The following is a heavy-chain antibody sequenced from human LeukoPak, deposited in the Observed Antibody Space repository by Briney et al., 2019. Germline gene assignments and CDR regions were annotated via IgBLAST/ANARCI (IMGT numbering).Heavy chain of an antibody. CDR2: ISGSGGST. Sequence: GGSLRLSCAASGFTFSSYAMSWVRQAPGKGLEWVSAISGSGGSTYYADSVKGRFTISRDNSKNTLYLQMNSLRAEDTAVYYCAEPPVPYCGGDCYFAYWGQGTLVTVSS. J-gene: IGHJ4*02. D-gene: IGHD2-21*02. V-gene: IGHV3-23*01. CDR1: GFTFSSYA. CDR3: AEPPVPYCGGDCYFAY.